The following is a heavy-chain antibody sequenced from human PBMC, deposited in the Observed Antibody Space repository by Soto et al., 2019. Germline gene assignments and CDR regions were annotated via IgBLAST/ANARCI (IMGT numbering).Heavy chain of an antibody. CDR3: ASYYYYDSSGYYHCFDY. Sequence: PSETLSLTCTVSGGSISSGGYYWSWIRQHPGKGLEWIGYIYYSGSTYYNPSLKSRVTISVDTSKNQFSLKLSSVTAADTAVYYCASYYYYDSSGYYHCFDYWGQGTLVTVSS. J-gene: IGHJ4*02. CDR2: IYYSGST. D-gene: IGHD3-22*01. CDR1: GGSISSGGYY. V-gene: IGHV4-31*03.